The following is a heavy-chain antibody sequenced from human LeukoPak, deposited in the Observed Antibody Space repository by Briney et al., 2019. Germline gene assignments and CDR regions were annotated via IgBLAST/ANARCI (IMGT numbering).Heavy chain of an antibody. CDR3: AKTDYSNYYDY. J-gene: IGHJ4*02. CDR2: ISRDGGDT. V-gene: IGHV3-23*01. Sequence: GGSLRLSCAASGFTFNNYGMSWVRQAPGRGLEWVSAISRDGGDTFYADSVKGRFTISRDNSKNTLYLQMNSLRAEDTAVYYCAKTDYSNYYDYWGQGTLVTVSS. D-gene: IGHD4-11*01. CDR1: GFTFNNYG.